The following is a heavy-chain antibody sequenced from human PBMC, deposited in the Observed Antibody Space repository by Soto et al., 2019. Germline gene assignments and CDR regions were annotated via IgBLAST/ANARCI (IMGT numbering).Heavy chain of an antibody. J-gene: IGHJ4*02. V-gene: IGHV4-4*02. D-gene: IGHD6-13*01. CDR3: AVPGAGDFDY. CDR2: VYHSGST. Sequence: PSETLSLTCAVSGASISTNNWWSWVRQPPGKGLEWIGGVYHSGSTNCNPSLKSRVTISIDRSKNQFSLRLTSMTAADTAVYYCAVPGAGDFDYWSQGTLVTVSS. CDR1: GASISTNNW.